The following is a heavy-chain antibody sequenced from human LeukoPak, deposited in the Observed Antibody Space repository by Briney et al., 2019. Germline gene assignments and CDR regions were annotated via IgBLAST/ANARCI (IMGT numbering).Heavy chain of an antibody. CDR1: GGTFSSYA. Sequence: GASVKVSCKASGGTFSSYAMSWVRQAPGKGLEWVSAISGSGGSTYYADSVKGRFTISRDNSKNTLYLQMNSLRAEDTAVYYCAKDRVSYYYYGMDVWGQGTTVTVSS. V-gene: IGHV3-23*01. CDR2: ISGSGGST. D-gene: IGHD5/OR15-5a*01. CDR3: AKDRVSYYYYGMDV. J-gene: IGHJ6*02.